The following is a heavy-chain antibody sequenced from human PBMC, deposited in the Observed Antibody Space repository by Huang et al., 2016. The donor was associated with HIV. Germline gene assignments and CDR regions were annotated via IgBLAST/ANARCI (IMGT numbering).Heavy chain of an antibody. D-gene: IGHD6-13*01. Sequence: QVKLVQSGAEVKKPGSSVKVSCKASGGTFSSYGISWVRQAPGQGLEWMGGIIPICGTAKYAQKFQDRVTITADESTSTTYMEVSSLRSEDTAMYYCARAPIAGGGRDFDEGAEYDYWGQGTLVTVSS. CDR1: GGTFSSYG. CDR2: IIPICGTA. J-gene: IGHJ4*02. V-gene: IGHV1-69*01. CDR3: ARAPIAGGGRDFDEGAEYDY.